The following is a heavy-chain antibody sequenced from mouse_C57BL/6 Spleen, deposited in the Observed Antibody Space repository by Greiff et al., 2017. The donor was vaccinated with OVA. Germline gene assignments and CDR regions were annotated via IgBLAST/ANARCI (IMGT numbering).Heavy chain of an antibody. CDR1: GYTFTDYN. Sequence: QLQQSGPELVKPGASVKIPCKASGYTFTDYNMDWVKQSHGKSLEWIGDINPNNGGTIYNQKFKGKATLTVDKSSSTAYMELRSLTSEDTAVYYCARWRAYDYDGDYYAMDYWGQGTSVTVSS. CDR2: INPNNGGT. CDR3: ARWRAYDYDGDYYAMDY. V-gene: IGHV1-18*01. D-gene: IGHD2-4*01. J-gene: IGHJ4*01.